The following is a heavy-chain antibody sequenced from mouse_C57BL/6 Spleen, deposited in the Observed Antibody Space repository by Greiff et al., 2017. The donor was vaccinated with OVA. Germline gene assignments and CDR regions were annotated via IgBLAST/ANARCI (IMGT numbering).Heavy chain of an antibody. CDR1: GYTFTSYW. J-gene: IGHJ4*01. V-gene: IGHV1-72*01. D-gene: IGHD2-4*01. CDR3: ARGDYDVDYAMDY. CDR2: IDPNSGGT. Sequence: QVHVKQSGAELVKPGASVKLSCKASGYTFTSYWMHWVKQRPGRGLEWIGRIDPNSGGTKYNEKFKSKATLTVDKPSSTAYMQLSSLTSEDSAVYYCARGDYDVDYAMDYWGQGTSVTVSS.